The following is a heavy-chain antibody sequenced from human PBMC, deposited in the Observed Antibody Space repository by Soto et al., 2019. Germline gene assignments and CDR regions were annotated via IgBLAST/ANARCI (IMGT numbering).Heavy chain of an antibody. V-gene: IGHV4-34*01. J-gene: IGHJ3*02. D-gene: IGHD6-19*01. CDR3: VSAVIAVAGTGGAFDI. CDR1: GGSFSGYY. CDR2: INHSGSS. Sequence: PSETLSLTCAVYGGSFSGYYLGWIRQPPGKGLEWIGEINHSGSSNYSPSLMSRVTISVDTSKYRFSLRLSSVTASVTVVYYFVSAVIAVAGTGGAFDIWGQGTMVTVSS.